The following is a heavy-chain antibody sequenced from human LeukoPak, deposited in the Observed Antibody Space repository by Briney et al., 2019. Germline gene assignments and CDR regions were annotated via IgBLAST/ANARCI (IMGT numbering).Heavy chain of an antibody. D-gene: IGHD6-6*01. CDR1: GGSISIYY. Sequence: SETLSLTCTVSGGSISIYYWSWIRQPPGKGLEWIGYVYYTGSTSYNPSLKSRVTISGDTSKNQLSLKLSSVTAADTAVYYCTRRGGSSSSDWFDPWGQGTLVIVSS. CDR2: VYYTGST. CDR3: TRRGGSSSSDWFDP. V-gene: IGHV4-59*08. J-gene: IGHJ5*02.